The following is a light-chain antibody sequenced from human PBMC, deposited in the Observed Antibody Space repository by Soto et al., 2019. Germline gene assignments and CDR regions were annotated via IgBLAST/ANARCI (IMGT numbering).Light chain of an antibody. Sequence: EIVFTKSPGTLSLSPGERATLSCRASQSVSSSYLAWYQQKPGQAPRLLIYGASSRATGIPDRFSGSGSGTDFTVTISRLEPEDFAVYYCQQYGSSPWTVGPGTKVEIK. V-gene: IGKV3-20*01. J-gene: IGKJ1*01. CDR3: QQYGSSPWT. CDR2: GAS. CDR1: QSVSSSY.